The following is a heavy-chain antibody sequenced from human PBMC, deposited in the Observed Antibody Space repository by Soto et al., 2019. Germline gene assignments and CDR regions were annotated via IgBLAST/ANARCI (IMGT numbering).Heavy chain of an antibody. Sequence: QLQLQESGPGLVNPSETLSLTCTVSSGSISSSSYYWGWIRQPPGKGLEWIGSIHSSGSTFSNASLKSRVTMSVDTSESQLSLRLSSVTAADTAVCYCARHNWNYGVSWGQGTLVTVSS. CDR2: IHSSGST. J-gene: IGHJ4*02. CDR1: SGSISSSSYY. D-gene: IGHD3-3*01. V-gene: IGHV4-39*01. CDR3: ARHNWNYGVS.